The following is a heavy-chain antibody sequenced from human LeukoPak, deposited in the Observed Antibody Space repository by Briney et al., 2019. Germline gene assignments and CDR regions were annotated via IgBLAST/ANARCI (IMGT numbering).Heavy chain of an antibody. CDR1: GGSISSYY. D-gene: IGHD1/OR15-1a*01. V-gene: IGHV4-34*01. J-gene: IGHJ6*02. CDR3: ARTGTAYYYYGMDV. CDR2: INHSGST. Sequence: SETLSLTCTVSGGSISSYYWSWIRQPPGKGLEWIGEINHSGSTNCNPSLKSRVTISVDTSKNQFSLKLSSVTAADTAVYYCARTGTAYYYYGMDVWGQGTTVTVSS.